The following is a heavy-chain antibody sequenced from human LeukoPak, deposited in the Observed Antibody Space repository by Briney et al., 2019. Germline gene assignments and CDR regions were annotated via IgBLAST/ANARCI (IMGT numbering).Heavy chain of an antibody. J-gene: IGHJ4*02. D-gene: IGHD2-21*01. V-gene: IGHV3-23*01. CDR3: ARGVMAARLYYFDY. Sequence: GGSLRLSCAASGFSFGSHPMNWVRQAPGKGLEWVSGITGSGDYTYCIDSVQGRFTISRDNSKNMLFLQMNSLRAEDTAVYYCARGVMAARLYYFDYWGRRILVTVSS. CDR1: GFSFGSHP. CDR2: ITGSGDYT.